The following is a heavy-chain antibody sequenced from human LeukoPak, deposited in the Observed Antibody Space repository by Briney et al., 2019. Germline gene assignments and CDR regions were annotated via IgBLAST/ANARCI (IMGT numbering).Heavy chain of an antibody. Sequence: SETLSLTCTVSGGSICSYYWSWIRQPPGKGLEWIGYIYYSGSTNYNPSLKSRVTISVDTSKNQFSLKLSSVTAADTAVYYCARHSNSYFDYWGQGTLVTVSS. CDR3: ARHSNSYFDY. CDR2: IYYSGST. J-gene: IGHJ4*02. CDR1: GGSICSYY. V-gene: IGHV4-59*08. D-gene: IGHD5-24*01.